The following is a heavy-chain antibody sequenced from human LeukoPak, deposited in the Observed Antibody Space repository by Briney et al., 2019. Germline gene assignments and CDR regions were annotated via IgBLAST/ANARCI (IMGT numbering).Heavy chain of an antibody. CDR1: GCSISSYY. Sequence: SETLSLTCTVSGCSISSYYWSWIRQPPGKGLEWMGYIYYGGSTNYNPSLKSRVTLSVDTPKNQISLKLRSVTAADTAVYYCARVGRGDSRGAFMDYYYYGMDVWGQGTTVTVSS. CDR2: IYYGGST. CDR3: ARVGRGDSRGAFMDYYYYGMDV. V-gene: IGHV4-59*01. D-gene: IGHD4-17*01. J-gene: IGHJ6*02.